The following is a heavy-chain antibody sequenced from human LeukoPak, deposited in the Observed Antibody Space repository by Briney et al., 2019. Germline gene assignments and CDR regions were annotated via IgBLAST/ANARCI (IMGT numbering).Heavy chain of an antibody. Sequence: ASVKVSCKASGYTFTSYGISWVRQAPGKWLEWVSAISGSGGSTYYADSVKGRFTISRDNSKNTLYLQMNSLRAEDTAVYYCAKAPIGFLEWPFDYWGQGTLVTVSS. D-gene: IGHD3-3*02. J-gene: IGHJ4*02. CDR1: GYTFTSYG. CDR3: AKAPIGFLEWPFDY. V-gene: IGHV3-23*01. CDR2: ISGSGGST.